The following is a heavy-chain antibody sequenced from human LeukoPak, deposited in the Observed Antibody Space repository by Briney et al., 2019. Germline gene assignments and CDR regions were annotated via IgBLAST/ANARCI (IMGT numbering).Heavy chain of an antibody. CDR3: ARGLKWLSRYSIDY. Sequence: GSLRLSCAASGFTFSSYWMSWVRQAPGKGLEWVAFIRYDGSNKYYADSVKGRFTISRDNSKNTLYLQMNSLRSEDTAVYYCARGLKWLSRYSIDYWGQGTLVTVSS. V-gene: IGHV3-30*02. J-gene: IGHJ4*02. D-gene: IGHD3-22*01. CDR1: GFTFSSYW. CDR2: IRYDGSNK.